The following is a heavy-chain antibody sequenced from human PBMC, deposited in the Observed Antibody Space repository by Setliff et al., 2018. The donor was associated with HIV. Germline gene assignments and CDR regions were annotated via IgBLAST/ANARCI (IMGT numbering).Heavy chain of an antibody. CDR3: ARSGLVYDDVLTCPPTDY. CDR2: LNAGYGNT. CDR1: GYTFSNHT. Sequence: ASVKVSCKASGYTFSNHTIHWVRQAPGKRPEWMGWLNAGYGNTKYSQKLQGRVTITRDISASTAYMELSSLRSEDTAVYYCARSGLVYDDVLTCPPTDYWGQGTLVT. V-gene: IGHV1-3*01. J-gene: IGHJ4*02. D-gene: IGHD3-9*01.